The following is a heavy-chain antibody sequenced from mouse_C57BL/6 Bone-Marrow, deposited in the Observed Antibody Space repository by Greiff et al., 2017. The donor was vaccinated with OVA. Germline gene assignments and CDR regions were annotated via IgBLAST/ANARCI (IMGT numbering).Heavy chain of an antibody. V-gene: IGHV1-19*01. CDR3: ALYYGNLAWFAY. D-gene: IGHD2-1*01. CDR2: INPYNGGT. Sequence: EVQRVESGPVLVKPGASVKMSCKASGYTFTDYYMNWVKQSHGKSLEWIGVINPYNGGTSYNQKFKGKATLTVDKSSSTAYMELNSLTSEDSAVYYCALYYGNLAWFAYWGQGTLVTVSA. J-gene: IGHJ3*01. CDR1: GYTFTDYY.